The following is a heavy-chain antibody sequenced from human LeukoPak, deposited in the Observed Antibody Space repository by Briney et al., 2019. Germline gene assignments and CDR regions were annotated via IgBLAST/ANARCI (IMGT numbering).Heavy chain of an antibody. CDR1: GFTFSSYW. D-gene: IGHD5-12*01. V-gene: IGHV3-74*01. CDR3: ARDLRGYSGYDSNY. CDR2: TNSDGSST. J-gene: IGHJ4*02. Sequence: GGSLRLSCAASGFTFSSYWMHWVRQAPGEGLVWVSRTNSDGSSTSYADSVKGRFTISRDNAKNTLYLQMNSLRAEDTAVYYCARDLRGYSGYDSNYWGQGTLVTVSS.